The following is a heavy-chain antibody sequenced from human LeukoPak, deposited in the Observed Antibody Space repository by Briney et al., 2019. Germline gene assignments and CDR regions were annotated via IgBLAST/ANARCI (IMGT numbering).Heavy chain of an antibody. CDR2: MNPNTGDT. CDR3: TRGYLSGSSRDY. Sequence: ASVKVSCKASVYTFTVYDINWVRQATGQGLEWMGWMNPNTGDTGYAQKFQGRVTMTRNTSIDTAYMELSGLRSEDTAVYYCTRGYLSGSSRDYWGQGTLVTVSS. J-gene: IGHJ4*02. V-gene: IGHV1-8*01. D-gene: IGHD1-26*01. CDR1: VYTFTVYD.